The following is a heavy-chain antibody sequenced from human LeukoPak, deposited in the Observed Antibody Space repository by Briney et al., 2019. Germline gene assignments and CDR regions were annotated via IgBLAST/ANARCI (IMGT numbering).Heavy chain of an antibody. Sequence: ASVKVSCKASGYTFTSYGISWVRQAPGQGLEWMGWISAYNGNTNYAQKLQGRVTMTTDTSTSTAYMELRSLRSDDTAVYYCAREGVEVYCSSTSCYYYYYYGMDVWGQGTTVTVSS. CDR1: GYTFTSYG. V-gene: IGHV1-18*01. CDR3: AREGVEVYCSSTSCYYYYYYGMDV. CDR2: ISAYNGNT. D-gene: IGHD2-2*01. J-gene: IGHJ6*02.